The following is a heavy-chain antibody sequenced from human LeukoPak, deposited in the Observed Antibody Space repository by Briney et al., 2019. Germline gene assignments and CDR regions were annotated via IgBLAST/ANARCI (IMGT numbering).Heavy chain of an antibody. Sequence: SETLSLTCTVSGGSISSYYWSWIRQPPGKGLEWIGSIYYSGSTYYNPSLKSRVTISVDTSKNQFSLKLSSVTAADTAVYYCARVRDGYNSDYWGQGTLVTVSS. D-gene: IGHD5-24*01. CDR2: IYYSGST. J-gene: IGHJ4*02. V-gene: IGHV4-59*12. CDR1: GGSISSYY. CDR3: ARVRDGYNSDY.